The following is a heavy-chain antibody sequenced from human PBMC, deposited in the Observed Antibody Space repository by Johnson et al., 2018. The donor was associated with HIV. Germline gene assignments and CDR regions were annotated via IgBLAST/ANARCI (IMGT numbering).Heavy chain of an antibody. CDR1: GFTFSDAW. D-gene: IGHD3-22*01. CDR3: ARESDSSGYYSDAFDI. CDR2: IKRKSDGETT. J-gene: IGHJ3*02. Sequence: EVQLVESGGGLVQPGGSLRLSCAVSGFTFSDAWMSWVRQAPGKGLEWVGRIKRKSDGETTDYAAPVKGRFTISRDDSKTTLYLQMNSLKTEDTGVYFCARESDSSGYYSDAFDIWGQGTMVTVSS. V-gene: IGHV3-15*01.